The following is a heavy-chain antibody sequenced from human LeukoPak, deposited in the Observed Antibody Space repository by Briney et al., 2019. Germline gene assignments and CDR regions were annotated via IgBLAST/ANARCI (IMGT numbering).Heavy chain of an antibody. D-gene: IGHD5-12*01. CDR3: ASGNTGYDRDSFDI. V-gene: IGHV4-30-2*01. Sequence: SQTLSLTCAVSGGSISSGGYSWSWVRQPPGEGLEWVGYIYHSGSTYYNPSLQSRVTISLDRSKDQFSLKLSSMTAADTAVYYCASGNTGYDRDSFDIWGQGTMVTVSS. CDR2: IYHSGST. CDR1: GGSISSGGYS. J-gene: IGHJ3*02.